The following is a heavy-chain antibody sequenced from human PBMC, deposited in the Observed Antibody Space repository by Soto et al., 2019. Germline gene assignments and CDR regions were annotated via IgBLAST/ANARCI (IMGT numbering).Heavy chain of an antibody. Sequence: SETLSLTCAVYGGSFSGYYWSWIRQPPGKGLEWIGEINHSGSTNYNPSLKSRVTISVDTSKNQFSLKLSSVTAADTAVYYCARGPATRLGAFDIWGQGTMVTVSS. V-gene: IGHV4-34*01. CDR2: INHSGST. CDR1: GGSFSGYY. J-gene: IGHJ3*02. D-gene: IGHD3-16*01. CDR3: ARGPATRLGAFDI.